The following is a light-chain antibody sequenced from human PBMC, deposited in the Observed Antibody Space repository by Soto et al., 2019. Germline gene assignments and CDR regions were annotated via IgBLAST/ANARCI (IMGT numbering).Light chain of an antibody. CDR2: DVS. Sequence: QSVLTQPASVSGSPGQSIAISCTGTSSDVGGYSYVSWYQQQPGKAPKVVIYDVSNRPSGVSDRFSGSKSGNTASLTISGLQAEDEADYYCSSYTSASTPLVFGGGTKVTVL. J-gene: IGLJ2*01. V-gene: IGLV2-14*01. CDR1: SSDVGGYSY. CDR3: SSYTSASTPLV.